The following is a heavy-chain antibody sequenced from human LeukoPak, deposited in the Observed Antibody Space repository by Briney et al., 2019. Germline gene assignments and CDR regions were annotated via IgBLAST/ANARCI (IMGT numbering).Heavy chain of an antibody. V-gene: IGHV1-69*06. Sequence: GASVKVSCKASGGTLSSYAISWVRQAPGQGLEWMGGIIPIFGTANYAQKFQGRVTITADKSTSTAYMELSSLRSEDTAVYYCARDGGGSNRNFDYWGQGTLVTVSS. CDR2: IIPIFGTA. CDR3: ARDGGGSNRNFDY. CDR1: GGTLSSYA. J-gene: IGHJ4*02. D-gene: IGHD3-16*01.